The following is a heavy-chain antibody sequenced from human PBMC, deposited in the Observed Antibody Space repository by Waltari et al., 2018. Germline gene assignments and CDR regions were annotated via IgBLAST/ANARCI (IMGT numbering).Heavy chain of an antibody. V-gene: IGHV4-39*01. Sequence: QLQLQESGPGLVKPSETLSLTCTVSGGSISSSSYYWGWIRQPPGKGLEWIGSIYYSVSTDYNPARKRRGTISVDTAKNQFSLKLSSGTAADTAVYYCARRYSGYDRDWYFDLWGRGTLVTVSS. CDR3: ARRYSGYDRDWYFDL. CDR1: GGSISSSSYY. D-gene: IGHD5-12*01. CDR2: IYYSVST. J-gene: IGHJ2*01.